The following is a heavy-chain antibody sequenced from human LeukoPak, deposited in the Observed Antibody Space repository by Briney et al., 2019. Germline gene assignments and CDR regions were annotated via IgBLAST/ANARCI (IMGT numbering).Heavy chain of an antibody. J-gene: IGHJ6*03. CDR2: IYYSGST. CDR3: ARVHSNYYYYYMDV. V-gene: IGHV4-39*07. D-gene: IGHD4-11*01. CDR1: GGSISSSSYY. Sequence: PSETLSLTCTVSGGSISSSSYYWGWIRQPPGKGLEWIGSIYYSGSTNYNPSLKSRVTISVDTSKNQFSLKLSSVTAADTAVYYCARVHSNYYYYYMDVWGKGTTVTVSS.